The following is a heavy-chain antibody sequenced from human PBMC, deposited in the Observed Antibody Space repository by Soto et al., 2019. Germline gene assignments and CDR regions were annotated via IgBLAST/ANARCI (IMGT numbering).Heavy chain of an antibody. D-gene: IGHD6-25*01. J-gene: IGHJ5*02. CDR3: ARPHGGSSGWDNWFDP. V-gene: IGHV4-59*01. CDR1: GGSISNYY. Sequence: QVQLQESGPGLVKPSETLSLTCTVSGGSISNYYWSWIRQPPGKGLEWIGYIYYSGSTNCNPSLKSRVTISVDTSKNQFSLKLSSVTAADTAVYYCARPHGGSSGWDNWFDPWGQGTLVTVSS. CDR2: IYYSGST.